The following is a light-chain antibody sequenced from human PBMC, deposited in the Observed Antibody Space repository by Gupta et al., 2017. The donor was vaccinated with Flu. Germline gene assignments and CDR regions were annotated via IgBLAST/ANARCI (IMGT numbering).Light chain of an antibody. CDR2: GSS. J-gene: IGKJ4*02. CDR3: QQRVRSPPA. Sequence: TQSPSSRSASVGDRVTITCRASEGLRSYLNWYNQKPGNAPQLLIYGSSKLLIGVPSRFSGSGYGTDFTLAIVTLQPEDFGTYYCQQRVRSPPAFGSGTKV. V-gene: IGKV1-39*01. CDR1: EGLRSY.